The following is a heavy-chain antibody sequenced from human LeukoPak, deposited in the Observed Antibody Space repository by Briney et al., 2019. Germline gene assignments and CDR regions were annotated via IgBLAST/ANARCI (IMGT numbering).Heavy chain of an antibody. V-gene: IGHV4-34*01. J-gene: IGHJ4*02. D-gene: IGHD3-22*01. Sequence: PSETLSHTCAVFRGSFSGYYWNWIRQPPGKGLEWIGEINHSGSTNYNPSLNSRVTISVDTSKNQFSLKLTSVTAADTAVYYCVLYYSDSSGSLFDYWGQGTLVTVSS. CDR3: VLYYSDSSGSLFDY. CDR2: INHSGST. CDR1: RGSFSGYY.